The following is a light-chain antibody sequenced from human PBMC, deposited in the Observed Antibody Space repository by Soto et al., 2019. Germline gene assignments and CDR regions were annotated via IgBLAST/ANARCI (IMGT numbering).Light chain of an antibody. CDR1: QNINNY. Sequence: DVQMTQYTSSLSASVGDRVTITCQASQNINNYLNWYQQKPGRAPKLLIYDASNLEAGVPSRFRGSGSGTDFTFTISRLQPEDIATYYCQQYENLPTFGQGTLLEVK. CDR3: QQYENLPT. V-gene: IGKV1-33*01. J-gene: IGKJ5*01. CDR2: DAS.